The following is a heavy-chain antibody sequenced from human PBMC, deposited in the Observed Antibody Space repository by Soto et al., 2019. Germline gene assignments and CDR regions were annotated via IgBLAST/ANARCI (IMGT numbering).Heavy chain of an antibody. J-gene: IGHJ6*02. CDR2: IGTAGDT. Sequence: GGSLRLSCAASGFTFSSYAMNWVRQATGKGLEWVSAIGTAGDTYYPGSVKGRFTISRENAKNSLYLQMNSLRAEDTSVYYCARGGPYSSSPSTYYYYGMDVWGQGTTVTVSS. D-gene: IGHD6-13*01. CDR3: ARGGPYSSSPSTYYYYGMDV. CDR1: GFTFSSYA. V-gene: IGHV3-13*01.